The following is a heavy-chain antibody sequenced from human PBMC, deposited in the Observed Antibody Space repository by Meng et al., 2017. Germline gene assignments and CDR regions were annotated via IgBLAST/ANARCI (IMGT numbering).Heavy chain of an antibody. J-gene: IGHJ4*02. CDR1: GFTFSSYA. CDR3: ARVVYSSGWSFDY. CDR2: ISYDGSNK. V-gene: IGHV3-30*07. D-gene: IGHD6-19*01. Sequence: QGHVVGSWGVLDPPGRSLALSCGGSGFTFSSYAMHWVRQAPGKGLEWVAVISYDGSNKYYADSVKGRFTISRDNSKNTLYLQMNSLRAEDTAVYYCARVVYSSGWSFDYWGQGTLVTVSS.